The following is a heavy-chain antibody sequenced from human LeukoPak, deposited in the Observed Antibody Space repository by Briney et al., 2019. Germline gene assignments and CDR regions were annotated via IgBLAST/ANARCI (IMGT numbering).Heavy chain of an antibody. D-gene: IGHD6-13*01. CDR1: GGSLSSNNW. J-gene: IGHJ4*02. V-gene: IGHV4-4*02. CDR3: VRTASSWHFDF. CDR2: IFHTGST. Sequence: PSETLSLTCSVSGGSLSSNNWWSWVRQAPGKGLEWIGKIFHTGSTNYNPSLKSRLTMSVDRSRNQFSLNLTPLTAADTAVYYCVRTASSWHFDFWGPGTLVTVSS.